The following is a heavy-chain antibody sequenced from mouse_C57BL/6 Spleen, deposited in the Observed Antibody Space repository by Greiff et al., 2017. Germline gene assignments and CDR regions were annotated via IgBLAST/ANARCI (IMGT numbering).Heavy chain of an antibody. CDR3: ARSQTGTCVFDY. J-gene: IGHJ2*01. CDR1: GYAFSSSW. Sequence: QVHVKQSGPELVKPGASVKISCKASGYAFSSSWMNWVKQRPGKGLVWIGRIYPGDGDTNYNGMFKGKATLTADKSSSTAYMQLSSLTSEDSAVYFCARSQTGTCVFDYWGQGTTLTVSS. V-gene: IGHV1-82*01. CDR2: IYPGDGDT. D-gene: IGHD4-1*01.